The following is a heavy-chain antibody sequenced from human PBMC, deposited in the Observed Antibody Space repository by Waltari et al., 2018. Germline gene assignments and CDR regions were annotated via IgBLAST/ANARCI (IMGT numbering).Heavy chain of an antibody. J-gene: IGHJ4*02. Sequence: QVHLVESGGGVVQPGGSLRLSWAAVGFIFSNYGMHWVRQAPGKGLEWVAVVRYDGSNIYYGDSVRGRFTIYRDNSKNTLYLQMNSLRVEDTAVYYCARDAELEKWHVELDFWGQGTLVTVSS. CDR1: GFIFSNYG. D-gene: IGHD1-7*01. CDR2: VRYDGSNI. CDR3: ARDAELEKWHVELDF. V-gene: IGHV3-33*01.